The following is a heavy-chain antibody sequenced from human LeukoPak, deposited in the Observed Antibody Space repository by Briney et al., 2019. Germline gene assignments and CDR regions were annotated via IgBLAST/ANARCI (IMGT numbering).Heavy chain of an antibody. CDR2: IAYDGSNI. CDR1: GFSFSSYA. CDR3: AKADDYSNYFDY. V-gene: IGHV3-30*14. Sequence: GGSLRLSCAASGFSFSSYAMHWVRQAPGKGLEWVAVIAYDGSNIYYADSVKGRFTISRDNSKNTLYLQMGSLRAEDMAVYYCAKADDYSNYFDYWGQGTLVTVSS. J-gene: IGHJ4*02. D-gene: IGHD2-15*01.